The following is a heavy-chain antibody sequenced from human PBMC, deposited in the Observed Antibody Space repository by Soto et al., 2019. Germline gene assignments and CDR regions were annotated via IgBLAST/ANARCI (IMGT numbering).Heavy chain of an antibody. V-gene: IGHV1-58*01. Sequence: SVKVSCKASGFTFSSSAVPWVRQARGQRREWIGWIVVASGDTNYAQKFQERATITRDMSTSTAYMELSSLRYEDTAVYYCAAATTVTTFDYWGQGTQVTVSS. CDR1: GFTFSSSA. CDR3: AAATTVTTFDY. CDR2: IVVASGDT. D-gene: IGHD4-17*01. J-gene: IGHJ4*02.